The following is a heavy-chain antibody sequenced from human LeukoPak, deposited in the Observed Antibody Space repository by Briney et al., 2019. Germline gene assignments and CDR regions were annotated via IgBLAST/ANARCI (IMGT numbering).Heavy chain of an antibody. CDR3: TTDRFN. J-gene: IGHJ4*02. CDR1: GFTFSNAW. V-gene: IGHV3-15*01. Sequence: GGSLRLSCAASGFTFSNAWMSWVRQAPGKGLEWVARIKSRSDGGTSDYGAPVKGRFTISRDDSKNTLYLQTNSLKTEDTAVYYCTTDRFNWGQGTLVTVSS. CDR2: IKSRSDGGTS.